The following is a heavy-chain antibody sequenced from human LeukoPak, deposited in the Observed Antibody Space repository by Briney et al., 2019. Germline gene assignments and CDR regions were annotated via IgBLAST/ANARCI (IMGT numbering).Heavy chain of an antibody. CDR3: ARQAGSGA. D-gene: IGHD1-14*01. J-gene: IGHJ5*02. CDR1: GYTFTSYW. Sequence: GESLKISCKGSGYTFTSYWIAWVRQMPGKGLEWMGIIFPGDSDTRYNPSFEGHVTISADTSISTAYLQWRSLRVSDTAVYYCARQAGSGAWGQGTLVTVSS. V-gene: IGHV5-51*01. CDR2: IFPGDSDT.